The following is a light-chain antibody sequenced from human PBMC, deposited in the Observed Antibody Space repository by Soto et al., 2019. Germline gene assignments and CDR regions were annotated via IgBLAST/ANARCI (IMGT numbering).Light chain of an antibody. CDR2: GAS. CDR3: QQYGGSPPYT. J-gene: IGKJ2*01. Sequence: EIVLTQSPGTLSLSPGERATLSCRASQSVSTNYLAWYQHKPGQAPRVLIYGASNRATGIPDRFSGSGSGTDFTLSISRLEPEDFVVYYCQQYGGSPPYTFGQGTKLEIK. CDR1: QSVSTNY. V-gene: IGKV3-20*01.